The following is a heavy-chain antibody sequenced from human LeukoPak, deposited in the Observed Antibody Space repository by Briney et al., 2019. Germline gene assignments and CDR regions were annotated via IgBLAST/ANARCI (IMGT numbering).Heavy chain of an antibody. V-gene: IGHV3-7*01. CDR3: ARGPSGYHNT. J-gene: IGHJ4*02. Sequence: PGGSLRLSCAASGFTFSSFWMSWVRQAPGKGLEWVAKIKQDGSEKYYVDSVKGRFTVSRDNAKNSVYLQMNSLRPEDTAVYYCARGPSGYHNTGGQGTLVTVSS. D-gene: IGHD5-12*01. CDR1: GFTFSSFW. CDR2: IKQDGSEK.